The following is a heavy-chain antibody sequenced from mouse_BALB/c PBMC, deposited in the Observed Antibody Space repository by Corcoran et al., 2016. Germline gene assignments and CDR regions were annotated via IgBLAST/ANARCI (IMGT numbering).Heavy chain of an antibody. Sequence: DVQLQESGPGLVKPSQSLSLTCSVTGYSITSGYYWHWIRQFPGNKLEWMGYISYDGSNNYNPSRKNRISITRDTSKNQFFLKLNSVTTEDTATYYCARENGNYWYFDGWGAGTTVTVSS. D-gene: IGHD2-1*01. CDR2: ISYDGSN. CDR1: GYSITSGYY. V-gene: IGHV3-6*02. CDR3: ARENGNYWYFDG. J-gene: IGHJ1*01.